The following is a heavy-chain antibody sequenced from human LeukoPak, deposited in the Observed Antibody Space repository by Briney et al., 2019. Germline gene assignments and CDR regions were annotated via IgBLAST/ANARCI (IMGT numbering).Heavy chain of an antibody. D-gene: IGHD2-2*01. CDR2: SYYSGST. Sequence: SETLSLTRTVSGGSISSSNYYWAWSRQPPGEGLEGIGYSYYSGSTNYNPSLKSRVTRSLDTSENQFSLKVNSVTAADTAVYYCARTTEDCSRTSCYQYWFDPWGQGTLVTVSS. V-gene: IGHV4-61*05. CDR1: GGSISSSNYY. CDR3: ARTTEDCSRTSCYQYWFDP. J-gene: IGHJ5*02.